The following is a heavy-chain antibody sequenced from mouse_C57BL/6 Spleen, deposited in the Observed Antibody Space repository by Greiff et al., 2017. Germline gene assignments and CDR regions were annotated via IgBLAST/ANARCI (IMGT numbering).Heavy chain of an antibody. D-gene: IGHD1-1*01. CDR2: IYPGDGDT. J-gene: IGHJ3*01. CDR3: ARGRDYCYGSSPLFAY. V-gene: IGHV1-80*01. CDR1: GYAFSSYW. Sequence: VQLQQSGAELVKPGASVKISCKASGYAFSSYWMNWVKQRPGKGLEWIGQIYPGDGDTNYNGKFKGKATLTADKSSSTAYMQLSSLTSEDSAVYFCARGRDYCYGSSPLFAYWGQGTLVTVSA.